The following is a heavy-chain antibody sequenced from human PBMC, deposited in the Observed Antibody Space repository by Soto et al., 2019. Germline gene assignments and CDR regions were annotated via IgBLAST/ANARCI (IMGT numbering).Heavy chain of an antibody. Sequence: LSRTCTVSAGSISSYYWSWIRRHPVKGLECVVYIYYSGSTNYNPSLKSRVTISVDTSKNQFSLKLSSVTAADTAVYYCARVRGSLRYFDWLLNGEFGYWGQGTLVTVSS. CDR1: AGSISSYY. V-gene: IGHV4-59*01. J-gene: IGHJ4*02. CDR3: ARVRGSLRYFDWLLNGEFGY. D-gene: IGHD3-9*01. CDR2: IYYSGST.